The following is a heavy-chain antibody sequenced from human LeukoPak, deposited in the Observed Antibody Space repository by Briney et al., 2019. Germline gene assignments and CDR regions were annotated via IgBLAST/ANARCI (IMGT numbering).Heavy chain of an antibody. CDR1: GFTFSSYW. CDR2: IKQDGSEK. V-gene: IGHV3-7*01. Sequence: GGSLRLSCAASGFTFSSYWMSWVRQAPGKGLEWVAHIKQDGSEKYFVDSVKGRFTISRDNAKNSLYLQMNSLRDEDTAAYYCAREARVFSSSWNYVPHFDFWGQGTLVTVSS. D-gene: IGHD6-13*01. CDR3: AREARVFSSSWNYVPHFDF. J-gene: IGHJ4*02.